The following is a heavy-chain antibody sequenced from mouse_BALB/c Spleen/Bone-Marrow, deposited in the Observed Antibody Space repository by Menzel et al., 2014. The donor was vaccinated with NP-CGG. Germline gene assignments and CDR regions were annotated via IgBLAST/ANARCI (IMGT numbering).Heavy chain of an antibody. V-gene: IGHV1-14*01. J-gene: IGHJ2*01. CDR2: INPYNDGT. Sequence: EVQVVESGPELVKPGASVKMSCKASGYTFTSYVMHWVKPKPGQGLEWIGYINPYNDGTKYNEKFKGKATLTSDKSSSTAYMELSSLTSEDSAVYYCAKGDNYRYDFDYWGQGTTLTVSS. CDR3: AKGDNYRYDFDY. D-gene: IGHD2-14*01. CDR1: GYTFTSYV.